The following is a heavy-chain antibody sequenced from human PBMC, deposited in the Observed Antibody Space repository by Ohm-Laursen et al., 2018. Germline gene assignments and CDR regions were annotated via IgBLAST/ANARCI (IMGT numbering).Heavy chain of an antibody. Sequence: SDTLSLTCTVYGGSFSGYYWTWIRQPPGKGLEWIGTITYWGIIKYWGTTHYNPSLTSRVTISLDTSKSQFSLRLASVAAADTAFYYCARRHPDGTGYHYFDYWGQGIRVTVSS. V-gene: IGHV4-34*01. D-gene: IGHD3-9*01. CDR2: ITYWGIIKYWGTT. CDR3: ARRHPDGTGYHYFDY. CDR1: GGSFSGYY. J-gene: IGHJ4*02.